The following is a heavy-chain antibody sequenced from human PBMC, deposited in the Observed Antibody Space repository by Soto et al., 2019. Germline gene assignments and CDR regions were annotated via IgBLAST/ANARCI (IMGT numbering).Heavy chain of an antibody. J-gene: IGHJ6*03. CDR1: GFTFSSYD. Sequence: GGSLRLSCAASGFTFSSYDMHWVRQATGKGLEWVSAIGTAGDTYYPGSVKGRFTISRENAKNSLYLQMNSLRAGDTAVYYCARNYYYGSGSSYYYYYYYMDVWGKGTTVTVSS. D-gene: IGHD3-10*01. CDR3: ARNYYYGSGSSYYYYYYYMDV. CDR2: IGTAGDT. V-gene: IGHV3-13*01.